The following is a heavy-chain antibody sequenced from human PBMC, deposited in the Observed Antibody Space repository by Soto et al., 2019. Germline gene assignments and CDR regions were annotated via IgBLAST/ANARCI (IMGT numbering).Heavy chain of an antibody. D-gene: IGHD3-10*01. J-gene: IGHJ5*02. Sequence: EVQLVESGGGLVQPGGSLRLSCAASGFTFSSYWMSWVRQAPGKGLEWVANIKQDGSEKYYVDSVKGRFTISRDNAKNSLYLQMNSLRAEDTAVYYCARYLPRGSGINWFDPWGQGTLVTVSS. CDR3: ARYLPRGSGINWFDP. CDR1: GFTFSSYW. CDR2: IKQDGSEK. V-gene: IGHV3-7*03.